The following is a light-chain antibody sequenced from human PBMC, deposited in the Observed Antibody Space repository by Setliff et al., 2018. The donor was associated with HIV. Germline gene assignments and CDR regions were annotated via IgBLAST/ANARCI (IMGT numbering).Light chain of an antibody. Sequence: QSALTQPASMSGSPGQSITISCTGTSSDIGGYNYVSWYQQHPGKGPKLIIFQVSNRPSGISDRFSGAKSGNTASLTISGLQAEDEAEYHCSAWRSSGPLVVFGTGTKVTVL. J-gene: IGLJ1*01. CDR1: SSDIGGYNY. V-gene: IGLV2-14*01. CDR3: SAWRSSGPLVV. CDR2: QVS.